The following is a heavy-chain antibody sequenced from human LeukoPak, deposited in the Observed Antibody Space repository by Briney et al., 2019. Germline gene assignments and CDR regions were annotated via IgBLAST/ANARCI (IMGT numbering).Heavy chain of an antibody. V-gene: IGHV3-13*01. CDR2: IGTAGDT. Sequence: GGSLRLSCAASGFTFSDYDMYWVRQSTGKGLEWVSAIGTAGDTYYPGSVKGRFTISRENAKNSLYLQMNSLRVGDTAVYYCVRGPYCSGGSCNGHFDYWGRGTLVTASS. D-gene: IGHD2-15*01. CDR1: GFTFSDYD. J-gene: IGHJ4*02. CDR3: VRGPYCSGGSCNGHFDY.